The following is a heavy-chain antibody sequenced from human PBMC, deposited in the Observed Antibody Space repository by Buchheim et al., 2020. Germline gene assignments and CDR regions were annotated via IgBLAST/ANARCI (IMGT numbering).Heavy chain of an antibody. CDR3: AKGTASCGGDCYPLFDS. Sequence: EVQLLESGGGLVQPGGCLRLSCAASGFTFNNYAMNWVRQAPGKGLEWVSGISGSGGSTYDANSVKGRFTISRDNSKNIGYLQMNSLRAEDTAVYYCAKGTASCGGDCYPLFDSWGQGTL. V-gene: IGHV3-23*01. J-gene: IGHJ4*02. D-gene: IGHD2-21*02. CDR2: ISGSGGST. CDR1: GFTFNNYA.